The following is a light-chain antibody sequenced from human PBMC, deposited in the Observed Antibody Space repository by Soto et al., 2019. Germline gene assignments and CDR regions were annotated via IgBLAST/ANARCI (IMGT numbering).Light chain of an antibody. CDR3: CSYAGSSAPLI. CDR1: SSDVGSYNL. Sequence: QSALTQPASVSGSPGQSITISCTGTSSDVGSYNLVSCYQQHPGKAPKLMIYEVSKRPSGVSNRFSGSKSGNTACLTISGLQAEDGADYYCCSYAGSSAPLIFGTGTKLTVL. J-gene: IGLJ1*01. V-gene: IGLV2-23*02. CDR2: EVS.